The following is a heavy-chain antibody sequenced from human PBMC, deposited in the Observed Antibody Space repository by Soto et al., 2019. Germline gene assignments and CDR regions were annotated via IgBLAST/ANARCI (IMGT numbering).Heavy chain of an antibody. V-gene: IGHV3-9*01. D-gene: IGHD4-17*01. Sequence: EVQLVESGGGLVQPGRSLRLSCAASGFTFDDYAMHWVRQAPGKGLEWVSGISWNSGSIGYADSVKGRFTISRDNAKNSLYLQMNSLRAGDTALYYCASVGDYVGGLDYWGQGTLVTVSS. CDR2: ISWNSGSI. CDR3: ASVGDYVGGLDY. J-gene: IGHJ4*02. CDR1: GFTFDDYA.